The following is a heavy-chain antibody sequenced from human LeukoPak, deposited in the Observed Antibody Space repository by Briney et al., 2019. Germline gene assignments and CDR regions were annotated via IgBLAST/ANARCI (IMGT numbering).Heavy chain of an antibody. CDR1: GFTFSDHY. J-gene: IGHJ4*02. CDR3: AKLGDSTNWHAYFDY. V-gene: IGHV3-23*01. D-gene: IGHD6-13*01. CDR2: ISGSGGST. Sequence: GGSLRLSCVVSGFTFSDHYMEWVRQAPGKGLEWVSTISGSGGSTYSADSVKGRFTISRDNPKNMLFLQMNSLRAEDTAVYYCAKLGDSTNWHAYFDYWGQGTLVTVSS.